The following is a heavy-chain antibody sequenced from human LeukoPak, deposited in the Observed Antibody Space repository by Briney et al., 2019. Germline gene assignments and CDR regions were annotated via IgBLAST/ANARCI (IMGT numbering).Heavy chain of an antibody. CDR3: ASSDVVATIYGMDV. CDR1: GRSISRRSYF. V-gene: IGHV4-39*01. D-gene: IGHD5-12*01. Sequence: PSETLSLTCTVSGRSISRRSYFWGWIRQPPGKGLEWIGRIYSGGSTYNNPSLKSRVSISVDTSKNQFSLRLSSVTAADTAVYYCASSDVVATIYGMDVWGQGTTVTVSS. CDR2: IYSGGST. J-gene: IGHJ6*02.